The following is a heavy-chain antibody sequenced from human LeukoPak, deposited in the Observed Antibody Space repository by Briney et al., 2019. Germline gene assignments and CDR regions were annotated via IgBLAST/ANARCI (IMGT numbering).Heavy chain of an antibody. CDR3: ASRPGIAVAGLDY. D-gene: IGHD6-19*01. CDR2: INAGDDNT. J-gene: IGHJ4*02. V-gene: IGHV1-3*01. Sequence: EASVKVSCKASGYTFTSYAMHWVRQAPGQRLEWMGWINAGDDNTKYSQKFQGRVTITSDTSASTAYMELSSLRSEDTAVYYCASRPGIAVAGLDYWGQGTLVTVSS. CDR1: GYTFTSYA.